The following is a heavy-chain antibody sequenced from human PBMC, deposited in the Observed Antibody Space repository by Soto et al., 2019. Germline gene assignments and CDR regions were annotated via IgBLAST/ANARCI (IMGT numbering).Heavy chain of an antibody. D-gene: IGHD6-6*01. Sequence: ELHLVDSGGGLVKPGGSLRLPCAASGFTFSHARMSWVRQAPGKGLEWVGRIKSRADGETKDYGAPVRGRFTISRDDSKNTLYLQMTSLKTEDTAIYYCTVINRRDQYSTSGYRVDPWGPGTLVTVSS. J-gene: IGHJ5*02. CDR1: GFTFSHAR. CDR3: TVINRRDQYSTSGYRVDP. CDR2: IKSRADGETK. V-gene: IGHV3-15*01.